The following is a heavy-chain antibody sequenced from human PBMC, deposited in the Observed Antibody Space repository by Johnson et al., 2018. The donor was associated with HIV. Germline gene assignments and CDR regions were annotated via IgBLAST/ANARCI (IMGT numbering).Heavy chain of an antibody. CDR1: GFTFSDYY. D-gene: IGHD3-22*01. V-gene: IGHV3-13*01. CDR2: IGTAGDT. J-gene: IGHJ3*02. Sequence: VQLVESGGGLVKPGGSLRLSCAASGFTFSDYYMSWIRQAPGKGLEWVSTIGTAGDTYYPGSVKGRFTVSREDAKNSLYLQMNSLRAEDTALYYCAKDTGAYYYDSSGYWDAFDIWGQGTMVTVSS. CDR3: AKDTGAYYYDSSGYWDAFDI.